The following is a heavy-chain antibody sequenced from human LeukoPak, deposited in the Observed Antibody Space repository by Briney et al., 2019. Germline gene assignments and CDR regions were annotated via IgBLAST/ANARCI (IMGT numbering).Heavy chain of an antibody. CDR2: ISSETTYT. Sequence: GGSLRLACAASGFTFSEKYMNWVRQAAGKGLEWVSYISSETTYTQYADSVKGRFTISRDNAKKLLYLQMNSLRAEDTAIYYCARDQSITTFGAFDIWGQGTMVTVSS. J-gene: IGHJ3*02. CDR1: GFTFSEKY. V-gene: IGHV3-11*06. CDR3: ARDQSITTFGAFDI. D-gene: IGHD3-10*02.